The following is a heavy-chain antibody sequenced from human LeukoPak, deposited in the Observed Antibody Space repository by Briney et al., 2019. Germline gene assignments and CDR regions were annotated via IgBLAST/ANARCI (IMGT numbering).Heavy chain of an antibody. CDR2: INHSGYT. CDR1: GFSFDDYY. Sequence: SETLSLTCAVSGFSFDDYYWAWVRQTPGKGLEWIGEINHSGYTNDSPSLKSRVTLSIDTSRKQFSLNLRSVTVADAGTYYCTRMTTGYDYWGQGTLVTVSS. D-gene: IGHD4-17*01. J-gene: IGHJ4*02. CDR3: TRMTTGYDY. V-gene: IGHV4-34*01.